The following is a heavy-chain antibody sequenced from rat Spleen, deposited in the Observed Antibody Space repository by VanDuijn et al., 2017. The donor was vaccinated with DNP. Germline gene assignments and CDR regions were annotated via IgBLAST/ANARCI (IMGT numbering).Heavy chain of an antibody. Sequence: EVQLVESGGGPVQPGRSLKLSCAVSGFTFSDYYMAWVRQAPAKGLEWVASIGTGGGNTYYRDSVKGRFTISRDNAKSTLYLQMDSLRSEDTATYYCARHTLGINPYFDYWGQGVMVTVSS. CDR3: ARHTLGINPYFDY. V-gene: IGHV5-25*01. J-gene: IGHJ2*01. CDR1: GFTFSDYY. D-gene: IGHD1-9*01. CDR2: IGTGGGNT.